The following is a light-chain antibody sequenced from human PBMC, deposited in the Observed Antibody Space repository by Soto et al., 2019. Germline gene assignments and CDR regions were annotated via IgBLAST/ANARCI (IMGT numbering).Light chain of an antibody. Sequence: EIVLTQSPATLSLSPGERATLSCRASQSVGTYLAWYQQKPGQAPRLLMYGASTRATGIPARFSGSGSGTEFTLTISSLQSEDFAVYYCQQYKSWPPALTFGGGTKVDIK. CDR2: GAS. CDR1: QSVGTY. CDR3: QQYKSWPPALT. J-gene: IGKJ4*01. V-gene: IGKV3-15*01.